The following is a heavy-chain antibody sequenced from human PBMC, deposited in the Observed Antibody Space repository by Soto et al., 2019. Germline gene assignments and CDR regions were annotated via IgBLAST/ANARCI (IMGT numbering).Heavy chain of an antibody. CDR2: INPSGGST. J-gene: IGHJ3*02. D-gene: IGHD4-17*01. V-gene: IGHV1-46*01. CDR3: ARSGPTVTTEHGNDAFDI. Sequence: ASVKVSCKASGYIFTSYYMHWVRQAPGQGLEWMGIINPSGGSTSYAQKFQGRVTMTRDTSTSTVYMELSSLRSEDTAVYYCARSGPTVTTEHGNDAFDIWGQGTMVTV. CDR1: GYIFTSYY.